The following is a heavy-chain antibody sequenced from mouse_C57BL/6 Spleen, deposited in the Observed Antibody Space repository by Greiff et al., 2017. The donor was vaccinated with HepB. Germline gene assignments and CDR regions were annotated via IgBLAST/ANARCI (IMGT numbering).Heavy chain of an antibody. CDR2: IDPNSGGT. CDR1: GYTFTSYW. CDR3: ARYGSSYWYFDV. Sequence: VQLKQPGAELVKPGASVKLSCKASGYTFTSYWMHWVKQRPGRGLEWIGRIDPNSGGTKYNEKFKSKATLTVDKPSSTAYMQLSSLTSEDSAVYYCARYGSSYWYFDVWGTGTTVTVSS. V-gene: IGHV1-72*01. J-gene: IGHJ1*03. D-gene: IGHD1-1*01.